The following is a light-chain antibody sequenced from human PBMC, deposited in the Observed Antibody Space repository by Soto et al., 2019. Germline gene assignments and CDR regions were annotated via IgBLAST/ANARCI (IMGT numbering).Light chain of an antibody. CDR2: HVS. Sequence: QSALTHPASVSGSPGQSITISCTGTSSDFGGYNYVSWYQQYPGKVPKLLIYHVSNRPSGVSNRFSGSKSGNTASLTISGLQAEDEADYFCTSFTSDNLYVFGTGTKVTVL. V-gene: IGLV2-14*03. CDR1: SSDFGGYNY. J-gene: IGLJ1*01. CDR3: TSFTSDNLYV.